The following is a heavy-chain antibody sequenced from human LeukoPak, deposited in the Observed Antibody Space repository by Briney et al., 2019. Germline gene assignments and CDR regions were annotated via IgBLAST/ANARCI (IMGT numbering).Heavy chain of an antibody. Sequence: SETLSLTCTVSGYSISRGYYWGWIRQPPGKGLEWIGSIYHSGSTYYNPSLKSRVTISVDTSKNQVSLKLSSVTAADTAVYYCARGVYIVVVTNADYWGQGTLVTVSS. CDR2: IYHSGST. V-gene: IGHV4-38-2*02. D-gene: IGHD2-21*02. J-gene: IGHJ4*02. CDR3: ARGVYIVVVTNADY. CDR1: GYSISRGYY.